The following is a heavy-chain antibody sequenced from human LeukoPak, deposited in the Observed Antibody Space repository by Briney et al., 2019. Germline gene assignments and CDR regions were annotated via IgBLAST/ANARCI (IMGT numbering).Heavy chain of an antibody. Sequence: SETLSLTCTVSGGSISSYYWSWIRQPPGKGLEWIGYIYYSGSTNCNPSLKSRVTISVDTSKNQFSLKLSSVTAADTAVYYCARLVDCSSTSCYDWYFDLWGRGTLVTVSS. CDR2: IYYSGST. V-gene: IGHV4-59*08. J-gene: IGHJ2*01. CDR3: ARLVDCSSTSCYDWYFDL. CDR1: GGSISSYY. D-gene: IGHD2-2*01.